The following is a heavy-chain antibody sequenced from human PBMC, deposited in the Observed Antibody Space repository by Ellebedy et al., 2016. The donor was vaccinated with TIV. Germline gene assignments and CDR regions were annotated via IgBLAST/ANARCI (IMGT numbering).Heavy chain of an antibody. CDR2: TYYRAKWYH. V-gene: IGHV6-1*01. D-gene: IGHD1-26*01. CDR1: GDRVSSNTGA. Sequence: SQTLSLTCAISGDRVSSNTGAWNWIRQSPSRGLEWLGRTYYRAKWYHDYALSVRGRIIINPDTSNNHFSLQLNSVTPDDSARYYCARLGSGFDYWGQGTLVTVSS. CDR3: ARLGSGFDY. J-gene: IGHJ4*02.